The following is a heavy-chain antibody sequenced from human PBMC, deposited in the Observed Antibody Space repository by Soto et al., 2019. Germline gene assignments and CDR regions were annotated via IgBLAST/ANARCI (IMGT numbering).Heavy chain of an antibody. CDR3: ARDDCGYYTY. V-gene: IGHV1-3*01. Sequence: GASVKVSCKASGYTFTSYSMHWVRQAPGQRLEWMGWINAGNGNTKYSQKLQGRVTITRDTSASTAYMELSSLRSEDTAVFYCARDDCGYYTYWGQGALVTVSS. CDR1: GYTFTSYS. D-gene: IGHD3-22*01. CDR2: INAGNGNT. J-gene: IGHJ4*02.